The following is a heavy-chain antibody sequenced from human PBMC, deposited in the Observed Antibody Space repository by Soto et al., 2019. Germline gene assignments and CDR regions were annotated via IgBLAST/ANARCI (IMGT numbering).Heavy chain of an antibody. D-gene: IGHD1-26*01. CDR3: ATPSLSTGGYSAFDS. V-gene: IGHV3-23*01. CDR2: VTYSGANT. J-gene: IGHJ4*02. Sequence: EVQLLESGGGLVQPGGSLRLSCAASGFTVGSYAMSWVRQAPGKGLEWVSLVTYSGANTYYEGSVTGRFTISRDNSRHTLYHQMRSLRVEYTAVYYCATPSLSTGGYSAFDSWGRGTLVTVAS. CDR1: GFTVGSYA.